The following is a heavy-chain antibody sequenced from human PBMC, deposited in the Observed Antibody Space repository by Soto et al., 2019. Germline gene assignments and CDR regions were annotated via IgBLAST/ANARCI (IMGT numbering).Heavy chain of an antibody. CDR3: VKEGSMRSDWYGQFDY. J-gene: IGHJ4*02. D-gene: IGHD6-19*01. Sequence: HPGGSLRLSCSASGFTFNSYAMHWVRQAPGKGLELVSAISSYGADTYYADSVKGRFAISRDNSKNTLSLQMRSLRAEDTALYYCVKEGSMRSDWYGQFDYWGQGALFPVS. V-gene: IGHV3-64D*06. CDR2: ISSYGADT. CDR1: GFTFNSYA.